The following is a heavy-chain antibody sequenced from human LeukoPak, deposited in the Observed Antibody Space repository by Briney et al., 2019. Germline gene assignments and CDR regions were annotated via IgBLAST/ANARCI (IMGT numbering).Heavy chain of an antibody. CDR1: GFTFSSYA. J-gene: IGHJ5*02. D-gene: IGHD6-13*01. CDR3: ARGRLAATGTNCFDP. CDR2: ISYDGNNK. V-gene: IGHV3-30*04. Sequence: PGGSLRLSCAASGFTFSSYAMHWVRQAPGKGLEWMAVISYDGNNKYYADSVKGRFTISRDNSKNTLYLQMNSLITEDTAMYYCARGRLAATGTNCFDPWGRGTLVTVSS.